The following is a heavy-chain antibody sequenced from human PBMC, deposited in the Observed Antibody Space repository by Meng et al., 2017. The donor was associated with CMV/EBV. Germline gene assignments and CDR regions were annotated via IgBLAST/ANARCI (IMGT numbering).Heavy chain of an antibody. CDR3: ARGNGYYYDSSGYPLYYYYGMDV. J-gene: IGHJ6*02. Sequence: GSLRLSCTVSGGSISSYYWSWIRQPPGKGLEWIGYIYYSGSTNYHPSLKSRVTISVDTSKNQFSLKLSSVTAADTAVYYCARGNGYYYDSSGYPLYYYYGMDVWGQGTTVTVSS. CDR2: IYYSGST. V-gene: IGHV4-59*01. CDR1: GGSISSYY. D-gene: IGHD3-22*01.